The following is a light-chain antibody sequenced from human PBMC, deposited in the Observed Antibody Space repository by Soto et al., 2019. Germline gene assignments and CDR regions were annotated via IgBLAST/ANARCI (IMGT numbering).Light chain of an antibody. J-gene: IGKJ3*01. CDR1: KSVSSSY. CDR2: GAS. Sequence: EIVLTQSPGTLSLSPGERATLSCRASKSVSSSYLGWYQQKPGQAPRLLIYGASSMATGIPDRFSGSGSGTDFTLTISRLEPEDFAVYYCQQYGSSPFTFGPGTTVDIK. CDR3: QQYGSSPFT. V-gene: IGKV3-20*01.